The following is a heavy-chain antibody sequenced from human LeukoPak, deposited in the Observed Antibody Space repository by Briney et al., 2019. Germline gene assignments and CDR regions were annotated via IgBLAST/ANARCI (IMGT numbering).Heavy chain of an antibody. Sequence: PSETLSLICTVSGGPICSYYWRWIRQPPGEGLEWIGYISYSGSTNHNPPLKSPVTLSLGPSKKQFCLKHDTLTAGDRGLYFFAREREGYLDYWGQGTLVTVSS. CDR2: ISYSGST. D-gene: IGHD5-24*01. V-gene: IGHV4-59*01. CDR1: GGPICSYY. J-gene: IGHJ4*02. CDR3: AREREGYLDY.